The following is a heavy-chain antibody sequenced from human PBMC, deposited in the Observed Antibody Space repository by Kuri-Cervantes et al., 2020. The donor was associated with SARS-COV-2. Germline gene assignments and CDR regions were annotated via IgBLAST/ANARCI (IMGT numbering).Heavy chain of an antibody. CDR1: GYTFTGYY. J-gene: IGHJ6*03. V-gene: IGHV1-69*05. Sequence: SVKVSCKAPGYTFTGYYMHWVRQAPGQGLDWMGGIIPIFGTANYAQKFQGRVTITTDESTSTAYMELSSLRSEDTAVYHCARVVLSSSSWTYYYYYYMDVWGKGTTVTVSS. CDR3: ARVVLSSSSWTYYYYYYMDV. D-gene: IGHD6-13*01. CDR2: IIPIFGTA.